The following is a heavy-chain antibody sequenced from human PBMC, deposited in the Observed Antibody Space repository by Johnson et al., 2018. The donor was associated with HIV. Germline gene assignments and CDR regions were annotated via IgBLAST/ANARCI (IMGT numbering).Heavy chain of an antibody. CDR3: ARGWAASRTFDI. J-gene: IGHJ3*02. V-gene: IGHV3-66*01. Sequence: VQLVESGGGVVRPGGSLRLSCAASGFTFDDYGMSWVRQAPGQGLEWVSVLFSGGTTYYAASVKGSFTISRDNSKNTLFLQMNSLRAEDTAVFYCARGWAASRTFDIWGQGTMVTVSS. CDR2: LFSGGTT. D-gene: IGHD6-13*01. CDR1: GFTFDDYG.